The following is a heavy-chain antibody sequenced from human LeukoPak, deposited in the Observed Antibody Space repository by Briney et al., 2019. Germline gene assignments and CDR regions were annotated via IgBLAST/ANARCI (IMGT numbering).Heavy chain of an antibody. D-gene: IGHD3-22*01. V-gene: IGHV3-7*01. CDR3: ARALNYDSSGYYSAFFDY. CDR2: IKQDGSEK. J-gene: IGHJ4*02. CDR1: GFTFSSYW. Sequence: KTGGSLRLSCAASGFTFSSYWMSWVRQAPRKGLEWVANIKQDGSEKYYVDSVKGRFTISRDNAKNSLYLQMNSLRAEDTAVYYCARALNYDSSGYYSAFFDYWGQGTLVTVSS.